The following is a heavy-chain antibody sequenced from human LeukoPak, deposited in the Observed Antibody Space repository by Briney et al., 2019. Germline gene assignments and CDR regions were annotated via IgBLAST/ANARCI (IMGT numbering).Heavy chain of an antibody. V-gene: IGHV3-23*01. CDR2: ISASGANT. D-gene: IGHD3-10*01. Sequence: HAGGSLRLSCAASGFTFSSYGMSWVRQAPGKGLEWVSAISASGANTYYADSVKGRFTISRDNSKMYLQMNSLRAEDTAVYYCAKKQNYYGSGSYYNYVDYWGQGTLVTVSS. J-gene: IGHJ4*02. CDR1: GFTFSSYG. CDR3: AKKQNYYGSGSYYNYVDY.